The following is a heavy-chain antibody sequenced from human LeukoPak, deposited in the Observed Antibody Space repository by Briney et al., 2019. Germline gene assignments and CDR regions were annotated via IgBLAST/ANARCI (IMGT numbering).Heavy chain of an antibody. CDR2: IYYSGNT. CDR3: ARTYGDYHFDI. J-gene: IGHJ3*02. D-gene: IGHD4-17*01. CDR1: GGSISSGGYY. V-gene: IGHV4-31*03. Sequence: SETRSLTCTVSGGSISSGGYYWSWIRQHPGKGLEWNGYIYYSGNTYYNPSLKGRFTISVDTSKNQFSLKVSSVTAADTAVYYCARTYGDYHFDIWGQGTMVTVSS.